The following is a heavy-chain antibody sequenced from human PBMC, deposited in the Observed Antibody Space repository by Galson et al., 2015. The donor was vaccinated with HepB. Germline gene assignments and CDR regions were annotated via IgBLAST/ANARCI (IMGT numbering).Heavy chain of an antibody. D-gene: IGHD3-22*01. CDR3: ARSSSGYYYDY. CDR2: IIPILGIA. J-gene: IGHJ4*02. Sequence: SVKASCKASGGTFSSYTISWVRQAPGQGLEWMGRIIPILGIANYAQKFQGRVTITADKSTSTAYMELSSLRSEDTAVYYCARSSSGYYYDYWGQGTLVTVSS. V-gene: IGHV1-69*02. CDR1: GGTFSSYT.